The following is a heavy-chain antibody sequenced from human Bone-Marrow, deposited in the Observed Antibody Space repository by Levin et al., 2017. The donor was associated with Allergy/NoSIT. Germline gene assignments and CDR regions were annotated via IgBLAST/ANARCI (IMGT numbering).Heavy chain of an antibody. V-gene: IGHV1-2*06. CDR2: INPNRGAT. D-gene: IGHD1-26*01. J-gene: IGHJ4*02. Sequence: GESLKISCKASGYTFSDYFIHWMRQAPGQGLEWLGRINPNRGATKYAQQFQGRVTMTRDSSISTVYMELSSLRPEDAAVYYCVRVPLPDRGAYYSSPDLDCWGQGTLVTVSS. CDR3: VRVPLPDRGAYYSSPDLDC. CDR1: GYTFSDYF.